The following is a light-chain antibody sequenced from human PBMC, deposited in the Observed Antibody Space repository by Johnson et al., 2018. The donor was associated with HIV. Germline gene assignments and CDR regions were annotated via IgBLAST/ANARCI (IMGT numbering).Light chain of an antibody. CDR2: DNN. CDR1: SSNIGNNY. Sequence: QSVLTQPPSVSAAPGQKVTISCSGSSSNIGNNYVSWYQQLPGTAPKLLIYDNNQRPSGIPDRFSGSKSGTSATLAITGLQTGDEADYYCGTWDSSLSAYYVFGTGTKVTVL. V-gene: IGLV1-51*01. CDR3: GTWDSSLSAYYV. J-gene: IGLJ1*01.